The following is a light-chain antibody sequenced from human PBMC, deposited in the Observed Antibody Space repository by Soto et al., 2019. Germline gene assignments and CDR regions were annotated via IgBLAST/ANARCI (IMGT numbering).Light chain of an antibody. CDR1: QSLNIW. Sequence: DIEMTQSPSTLSASVGDRVTITCRATQSLNIWLAWYQQKPGKAPKLLISKASSLESGVPSRFSGSGSGTEFSLTISGLQPDDFVTYYCQQYKAYSYTFGQGTKLE. J-gene: IGKJ2*01. CDR2: KAS. V-gene: IGKV1-5*03. CDR3: QQYKAYSYT.